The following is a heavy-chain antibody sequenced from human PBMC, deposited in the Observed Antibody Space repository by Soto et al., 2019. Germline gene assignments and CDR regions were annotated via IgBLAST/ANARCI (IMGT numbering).Heavy chain of an antibody. Sequence: QVQLVESGGGVVQPGRSLRLSCAASGFSFSSYGMLWVRQAPGNGLEWVAVISYTGSNKYYADSVKGRFTISRDNSKNTLYLQMNSLRADDTAVYYCAKDIDYYYGSGFDYWGQGTLVTVSS. J-gene: IGHJ4*02. CDR2: ISYTGSNK. CDR1: GFSFSSYG. V-gene: IGHV3-30*18. CDR3: AKDIDYYYGSGFDY. D-gene: IGHD3-10*01.